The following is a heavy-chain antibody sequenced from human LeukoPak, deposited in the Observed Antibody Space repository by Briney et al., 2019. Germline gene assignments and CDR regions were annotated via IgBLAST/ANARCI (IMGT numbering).Heavy chain of an antibody. CDR3: ARVAFGVGFDY. Sequence: ASVTVSCKASGYTFTIYGISWVRQAPGQGLEWMGWISVYNGNTNYAQKLQGRVTMTTDTSTSTAYMELRSLRSDDTAVYYCARVAFGVGFDYWGQGTLVTVSS. D-gene: IGHD3-3*01. CDR2: ISVYNGNT. CDR1: GYTFTIYG. V-gene: IGHV1-18*01. J-gene: IGHJ4*02.